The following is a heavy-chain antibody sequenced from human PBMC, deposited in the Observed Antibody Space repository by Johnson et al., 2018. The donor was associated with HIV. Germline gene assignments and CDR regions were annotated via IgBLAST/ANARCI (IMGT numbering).Heavy chain of an antibody. Sequence: QVLLVESGGGVVQPGRSLRLSCAASGFTFSNYAVHWVRQAPGKGLEWVAVISYDGSDKYYANSVKGRFSISRDNSKNTLYLQMNSLRAEDTAVYYCARDVASVYGSGDHAFDIWGQGTMVTVSS. CDR1: GFTFSNYA. CDR2: ISYDGSDK. CDR3: ARDVASVYGSGDHAFDI. J-gene: IGHJ3*02. D-gene: IGHD3-10*01. V-gene: IGHV3-30-3*01.